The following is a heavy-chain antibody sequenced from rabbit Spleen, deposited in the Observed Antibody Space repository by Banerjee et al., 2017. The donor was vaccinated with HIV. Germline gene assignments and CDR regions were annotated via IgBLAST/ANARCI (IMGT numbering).Heavy chain of an antibody. J-gene: IGHJ4*01. D-gene: IGHD5-1*01. Sequence: QSLEESGGDLVKPGASLTLTCTASGFSFSSSDYMCWVRQAPGKGLEWISCIAGSSSGFTYSATWAKGRFTCSKTSSTTVTLQMTSLTAADTATYFCARPPPSTTFYYFNFWGQGTLVTVS. CDR3: ARPPPSTTFYYFNF. CDR2: IAGSSSGFT. V-gene: IGHV1S40*01. CDR1: GFSFSSSDY.